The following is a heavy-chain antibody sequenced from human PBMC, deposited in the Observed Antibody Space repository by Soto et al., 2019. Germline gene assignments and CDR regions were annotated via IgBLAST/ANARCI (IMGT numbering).Heavy chain of an antibody. CDR2: IIPIVGTA. CDR1: GGTFSSYA. D-gene: IGHD1-1*01. J-gene: IGHJ6*02. CDR3: ARGLFPWNLRYYYYGMDV. V-gene: IGHV1-69*06. Sequence: QVQLVQSGAAGKKPGSSVKVSCKASGGTFSSYAISWLRQAPGQGLEWMGGIIPIVGTANYAQKFQGRVTITADKSTSTDYMERSSLRSEDTAVYYCARGLFPWNLRYYYYGMDVWGQGTTVTGS.